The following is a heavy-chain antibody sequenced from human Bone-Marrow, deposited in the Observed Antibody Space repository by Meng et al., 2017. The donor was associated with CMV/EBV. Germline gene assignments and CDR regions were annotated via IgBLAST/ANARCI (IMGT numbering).Heavy chain of an antibody. D-gene: IGHD2-2*01. CDR2: INHSGST. CDR1: GYPISSGYY. J-gene: IGHJ4*02. Sequence: SETLSLTCTVSGYPISSGYYWGWIRQPPGKGLEWIGEINHSGSTNYNPSLKSRVTISVDTSKNQFSLKLSSVTAADTAVYYCARGSLIVPAAVDYWGQGTLVTVSS. CDR3: ARGSLIVPAAVDY. V-gene: IGHV4-38-2*02.